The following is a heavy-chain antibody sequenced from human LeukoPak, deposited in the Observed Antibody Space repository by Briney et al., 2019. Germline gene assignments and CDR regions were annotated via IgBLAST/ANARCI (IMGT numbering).Heavy chain of an antibody. CDR1: GYTFRSYE. Sequence: ASVNVSCKASGYTFRSYEINWVRQAPRQGLEWVGWIHPNSGKTGYAQKFQGRVTMTRDTSTETAFMELSSLKFDDTAIFYCARGHYGGNRYFDIWGQGTLVTVSS. CDR2: IHPNSGKT. CDR3: ARGHYGGNRYFDI. J-gene: IGHJ4*02. D-gene: IGHD4-23*01. V-gene: IGHV1-8*01.